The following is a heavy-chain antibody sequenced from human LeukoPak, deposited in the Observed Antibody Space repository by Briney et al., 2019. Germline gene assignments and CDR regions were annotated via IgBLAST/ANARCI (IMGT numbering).Heavy chain of an antibody. D-gene: IGHD3-3*01. V-gene: IGHV3-7*04. CDR3: ARGGYDFWSGYQDYYFDY. Sequence: GGSLRLSCAASGFTFSSYWMSWVRQAPGKGLEWVANIKQDGSEKYYVDSVKGRFTISRDNAKNSLYLQMNSLRAEDTAVYYCARGGYDFWSGYQDYYFDYWGQGTLVTVSS. CDR2: IKQDGSEK. CDR1: GFTFSSYW. J-gene: IGHJ4*02.